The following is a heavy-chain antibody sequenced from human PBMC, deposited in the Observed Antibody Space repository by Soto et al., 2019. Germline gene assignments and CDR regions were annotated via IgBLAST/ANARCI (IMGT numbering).Heavy chain of an antibody. J-gene: IGHJ4*02. CDR3: SRDVVVGAKALNY. Sequence: GGSLRLSCAASGFTFSNYWMTWVRQTPGKGLEWVANIKEDGSEKHYVDSVKGRFTISRDNAKNSLYLQMNSLRVEDTAVYLCSRDVVVGAKALNYWGQGALVTVSS. CDR2: IKEDGSEK. CDR1: GFTFSNYW. V-gene: IGHV3-7*01. D-gene: IGHD2-15*01.